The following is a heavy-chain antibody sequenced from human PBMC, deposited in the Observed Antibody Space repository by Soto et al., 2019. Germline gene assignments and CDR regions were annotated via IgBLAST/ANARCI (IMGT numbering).Heavy chain of an antibody. D-gene: IGHD1-1*01. CDR2: IIPILGIA. V-gene: IGHV1-69*02. Sequence: QVQLVQSGAEVKKPGSSVKVSCKASGGTFSSYTISWVRQAPGQGLEWMGRIIPILGIANYAQKFQGRVTFTADKSTSTAYMELSSLRSEDTAVYYCARRRDWNDTYNWFDPWGQGTLVTVSS. CDR3: ARRRDWNDTYNWFDP. CDR1: GGTFSSYT. J-gene: IGHJ5*02.